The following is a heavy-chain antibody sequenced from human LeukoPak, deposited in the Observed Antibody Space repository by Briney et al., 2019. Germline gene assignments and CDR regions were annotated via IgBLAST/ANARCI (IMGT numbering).Heavy chain of an antibody. CDR3: ARVGYSSSSYYYYYMDV. V-gene: IGHV1-2*02. D-gene: IGHD6-6*01. J-gene: IGHJ6*03. CDR1: GYTFIAYY. CDR2: INPNSGGT. Sequence: ASVKVSCKASGYTFIAYYIHWVRQAPGQGLEWMGWINPNSGGTNYAQKLQGRVTMTTDTSTSTAYMELRSLRSDDTAVYYCARVGYSSSSYYYYYMDVWGKGTTVTVSS.